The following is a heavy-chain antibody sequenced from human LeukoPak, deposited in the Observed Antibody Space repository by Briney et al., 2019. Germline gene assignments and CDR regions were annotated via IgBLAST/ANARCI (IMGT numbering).Heavy chain of an antibody. CDR1: NYTFASYG. CDR3: VRVWPPNAVDRGMTYSYFNALDV. J-gene: IGHJ6*02. CDR2: ISPYDGNA. Sequence: ASVKVSCKASNYTFASYGLSWVRQAPGQGLQWVGWISPYDGNADYAQRFQARVTMTIDRATRTVYMDLKRLRLDDTAVYYCVRVWPPNAVDRGMTYSYFNALDVWGQGTTVIVSS. V-gene: IGHV1-18*01. D-gene: IGHD1-1*01.